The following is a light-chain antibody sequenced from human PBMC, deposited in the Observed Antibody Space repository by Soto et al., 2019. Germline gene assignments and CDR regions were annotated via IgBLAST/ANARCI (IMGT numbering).Light chain of an antibody. Sequence: DFQMTQSPSTLSASVGDRVTITCRASESISKWLAWYQQKPGKAPKFLIYQAPTLESGVPSRFSGSGSGTEFTLTISNLQPDDFATYYCQQYKSYSTFGQGTKLDIK. J-gene: IGKJ2*01. CDR1: ESISKW. CDR3: QQYKSYST. V-gene: IGKV1-5*03. CDR2: QAP.